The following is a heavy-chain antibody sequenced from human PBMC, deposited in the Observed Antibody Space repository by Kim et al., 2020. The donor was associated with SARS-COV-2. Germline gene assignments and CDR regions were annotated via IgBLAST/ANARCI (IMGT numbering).Heavy chain of an antibody. CDR3: ARGLPSHQSGIAAAGAYFRH. J-gene: IGHJ1*01. D-gene: IGHD6-13*01. CDR1: GGSFSGYY. CDR2: INHSGST. Sequence: SETLSLTCAVYGGSFSGYYWSWIRQPPGKGLEWIGEINHSGSTNYNPSLKSRVTISVDTSKNQFSLKLSSVTAADTAVYYRARGLPSHQSGIAAAGAYFRHWGQGTLGTVSS. V-gene: IGHV4-34*01.